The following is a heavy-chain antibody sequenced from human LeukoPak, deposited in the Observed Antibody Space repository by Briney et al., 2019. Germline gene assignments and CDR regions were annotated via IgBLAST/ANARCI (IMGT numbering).Heavy chain of an antibody. D-gene: IGHD6-19*01. V-gene: IGHV4-4*07. CDR3: ARDKRVAVAGTYIYYYYMDV. Sequence: SETLSLTCTVSGGSISSYYWSWIRQPAGKGLEWIGRIYISGSGSTNYNPSLKSRVTMSVDTSKNQFSLKLSSVTAADTAVYYCARDKRVAVAGTYIYYYYMDVWGNGTTVTISS. J-gene: IGHJ6*03. CDR1: GGSISSYY. CDR2: IYISGSGST.